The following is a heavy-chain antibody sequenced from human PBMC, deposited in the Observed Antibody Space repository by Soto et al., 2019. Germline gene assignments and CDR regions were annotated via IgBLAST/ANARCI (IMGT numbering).Heavy chain of an antibody. CDR1: GYTFTSYD. J-gene: IGHJ4*02. V-gene: IGHV1-8*02. Sequence: QVQLVQSGAEVKKPGASVKVSCKASGYTFTSYDLNGVRQAPGQGLEWVEWMTPNSGDTVYAQTCPGRGTLTRDPARSTAYMALSSLLSEDTAVNYCARNLYKTGSFDHWGQGTLVTVSS. D-gene: IGHD1-20*01. CDR3: ARNLYKTGSFDH. CDR2: MTPNSGDT.